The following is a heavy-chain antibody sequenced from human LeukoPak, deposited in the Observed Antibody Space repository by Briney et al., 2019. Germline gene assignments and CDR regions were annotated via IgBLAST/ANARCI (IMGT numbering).Heavy chain of an antibody. CDR1: GGSVSSGTYY. CDR3: ATAVDGSYVRGVFFDY. D-gene: IGHD1-26*01. J-gene: IGHJ4*02. V-gene: IGHV4-61*02. Sequence: SQTLSLTCTVSGGSVSSGTYYWTWIRQPAGKGLEWIGRIYTSGSTNFDPSLKSRVSISLGTSQNQFSLKLSSVTAADTAVYYCATAVDGSYVRGVFFDYWGQGTLVTVSS. CDR2: IYTSGST.